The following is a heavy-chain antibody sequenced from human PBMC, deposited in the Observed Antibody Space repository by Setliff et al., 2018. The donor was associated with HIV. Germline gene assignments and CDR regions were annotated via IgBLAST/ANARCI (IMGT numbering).Heavy chain of an antibody. CDR1: GGTFSTYA. Sequence: ASVKVSCKASGGTFSTYAISWVRQAPGQGLEWMGGINPDSGGINFAQKFQGRVTMTRVTSISTAYMELSGLRSDDTAVYYCARGGPLRFLEWLLSFFDYWGQGTLVTVSS. CDR2: INPDSGGI. CDR3: ARGGPLRFLEWLLSFFDY. V-gene: IGHV1-2*02. J-gene: IGHJ4*02. D-gene: IGHD3-3*01.